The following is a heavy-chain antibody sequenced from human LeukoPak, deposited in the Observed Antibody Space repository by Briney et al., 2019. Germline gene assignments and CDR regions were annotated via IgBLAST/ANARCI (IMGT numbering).Heavy chain of an antibody. J-gene: IGHJ4*02. CDR1: GGSISSPSDY. CDR3: ARDHPHYGDYGDFNY. Sequence: SETLSLTCTVSGGSISSPSDYWGWIRQPPGKALEWIGSMYYSGSTYYNPSLKSRVTISVDTSKNQFSLKLSSVTAADTAIYYCARDHPHYGDYGDFNYWGQGTLVTVSS. CDR2: MYYSGST. D-gene: IGHD4-17*01. V-gene: IGHV4-39*07.